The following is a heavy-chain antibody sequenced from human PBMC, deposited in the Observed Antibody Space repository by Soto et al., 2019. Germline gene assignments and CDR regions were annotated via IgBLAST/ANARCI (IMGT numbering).Heavy chain of an antibody. CDR2: ISVTGRTT. CDR1: GFPFSSFA. J-gene: IGHJ4*02. V-gene: IGHV3-23*01. Sequence: GGSLRLSCAASGFPFSSFAISWVRQAPGRGLEWVSAISVTGRTTYYADSVKGRFTISRDFSRNTVSLQMNSLRVEDTAIYYCAKDKNYYESSGYYPDDFFDYWGQGTLVTVSS. CDR3: AKDKNYYESSGYYPDDFFDY. D-gene: IGHD3-22*01.